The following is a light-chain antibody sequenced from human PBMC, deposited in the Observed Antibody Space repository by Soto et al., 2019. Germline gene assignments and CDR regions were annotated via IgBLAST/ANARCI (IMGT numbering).Light chain of an antibody. V-gene: IGKV1-5*03. Sequence: DIQMTQSPSALSASIGDRVTITCRASQSISIWLAWYQQKPGKAPKLLIYAASSLESGVPSRFSGSGSGTEFTLTISSLQPDDFATYYCHNYNTYSTFGQGTRVDVK. J-gene: IGKJ1*01. CDR3: HNYNTYST. CDR2: AAS. CDR1: QSISIW.